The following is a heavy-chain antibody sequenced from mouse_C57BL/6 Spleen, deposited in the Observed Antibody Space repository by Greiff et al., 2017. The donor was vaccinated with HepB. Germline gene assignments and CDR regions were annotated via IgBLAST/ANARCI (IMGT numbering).Heavy chain of an antibody. CDR2: IDPSDSYT. CDR1: GYTFTSYW. V-gene: IGHV1-50*01. Sequence: VQLQQPGAELVKPGASVKLSCKASGYTFTSYWMQWVKQRPGQGLEWIGEIDPSDSYTNYNQKFKGKATLTVDTSSSTAYMQLSSLTSEDSAVYYCARSYNYDSPWFAYWGQGTLVTVSA. J-gene: IGHJ3*01. CDR3: ARSYNYDSPWFAY. D-gene: IGHD2-12*01.